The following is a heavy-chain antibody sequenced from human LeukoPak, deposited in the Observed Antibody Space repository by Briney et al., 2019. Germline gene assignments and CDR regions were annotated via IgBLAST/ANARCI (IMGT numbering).Heavy chain of an antibody. D-gene: IGHD6-19*01. Sequence: GGSLRLSCVDSGFIFRSYALHWLRQAPGKGREWVAVISADGNEQYYAYSVKGRFTMSRDNSKNTLFLQLTSLRTDDTAVYFCARDAPYSGGCCAFDIWGQGTTVIVS. J-gene: IGHJ3*02. V-gene: IGHV3-30-3*01. CDR1: GFIFRSYA. CDR2: ISADGNEQ. CDR3: ARDAPYSGGCCAFDI.